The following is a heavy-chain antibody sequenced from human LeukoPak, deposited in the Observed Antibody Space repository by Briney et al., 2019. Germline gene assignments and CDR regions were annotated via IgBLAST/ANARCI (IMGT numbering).Heavy chain of an antibody. CDR1: GFTFSSYA. CDR3: VKGFTVTTWYYFDY. J-gene: IGHJ4*02. Sequence: GGSLKLSCSASGFTFSSYAMHWVRQAPGQGLEYVSTISRNGGSTYYADSVKGRFTISRDNSKNTLYLQMSSLRAEDTAVYYCVKGFTVTTWYYFDYWGQGTLVTVSS. CDR2: ISRNGGST. V-gene: IGHV3-64D*09. D-gene: IGHD4-17*01.